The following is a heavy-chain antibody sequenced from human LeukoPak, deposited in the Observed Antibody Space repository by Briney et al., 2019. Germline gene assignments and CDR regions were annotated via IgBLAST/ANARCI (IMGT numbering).Heavy chain of an antibody. Sequence: PGGSLRLSCAASGLTFDDYGMSWVRQAPGKGLEWVSGINWNGGSTGYADSVKGRFTISRDNAKNSLYLQMNSLRAEDTALYYCARGVENWNLYDYWGQGTLVTVSS. CDR1: GLTFDDYG. J-gene: IGHJ4*02. V-gene: IGHV3-20*04. CDR2: INWNGGST. CDR3: ARGVENWNLYDY. D-gene: IGHD1-7*01.